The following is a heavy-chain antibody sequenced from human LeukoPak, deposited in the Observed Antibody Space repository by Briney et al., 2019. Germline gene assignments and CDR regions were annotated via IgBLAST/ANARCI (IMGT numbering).Heavy chain of an antibody. CDR1: GGSISSYY. D-gene: IGHD6-13*01. CDR2: IYYSGST. V-gene: IGHV4-59*08. CDR3: ASRRPLAAAGFDP. J-gene: IGHJ5*02. Sequence: SETLSLTCTVSGGSISSYYWSWIRQPPGKGLEWIGYIYYSGSTNYNPSLKSRVTISVDTSKNQFSLKLSSVTAADTAVYYCASRRPLAAAGFDPRGQGTLVTVSS.